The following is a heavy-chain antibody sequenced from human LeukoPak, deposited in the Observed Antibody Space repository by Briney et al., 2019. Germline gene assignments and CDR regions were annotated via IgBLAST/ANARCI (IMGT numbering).Heavy chain of an antibody. CDR2: INSDDSRT. D-gene: IGHD3-16*01. Sequence: GSLRLSCATSGFTFSAFWMHWVRQAPGKGLVWVSRINSDDSRTTYADSVKGRFTISRDNAKNSLYLQMSNLRAEDTAVYFCARGGGLDVWGQGATVTVSS. J-gene: IGHJ6*02. CDR3: ARGGGLDV. CDR1: GFTFSAFW. V-gene: IGHV3-74*01.